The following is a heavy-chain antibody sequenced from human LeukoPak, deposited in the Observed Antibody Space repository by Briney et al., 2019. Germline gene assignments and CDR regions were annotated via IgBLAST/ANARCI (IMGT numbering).Heavy chain of an antibody. CDR1: GGSFSGYY. D-gene: IGHD2-2*01. CDR3: AREGPFRVVPAANNWFDP. J-gene: IGHJ5*02. V-gene: IGHV4-34*01. Sequence: PSETLSLTCAVYGGSFSGYYWSWIRQPPGKGLEWIGEINHSGSTNYNPSLKSRVTISVDTSKNQFSLKLSSVTAADTAVYYCAREGPFRVVPAANNWFDPWGQGTLVTVSS. CDR2: INHSGST.